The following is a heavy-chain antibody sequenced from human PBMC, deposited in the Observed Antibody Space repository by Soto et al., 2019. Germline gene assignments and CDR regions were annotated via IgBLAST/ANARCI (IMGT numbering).Heavy chain of an antibody. CDR2: ISSSSYI. J-gene: IGHJ6*02. D-gene: IGHD6-19*01. Sequence: PGGSLRLSCAASGFTFSSYSMNWVRQAPGKGLEWVSSISSSSYIYYADSVKGRFTISRDNAKNSLYLQMNSLRAEDTAVYYCARDGGWSYYYYYGMDVWGQGTTVTVSS. CDR1: GFTFSSYS. V-gene: IGHV3-21*01. CDR3: ARDGGWSYYYYYGMDV.